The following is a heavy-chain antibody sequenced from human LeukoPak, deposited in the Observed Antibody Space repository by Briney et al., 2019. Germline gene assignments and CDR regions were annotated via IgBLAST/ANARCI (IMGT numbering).Heavy chain of an antibody. CDR2: INHSGST. D-gene: IGHD2-2*02. CDR1: GGSFSGYY. Sequence: SETLSLTCAVCGGSFSGYYWSWIRQPPGKGLEWIGEINHSGSTNYSPSLKSRVTISVDTSKNQFSLKLSSVTAADTAVYYCARTPDIVVVPAAIDYYYGMDVWGQGTTVTVSS. J-gene: IGHJ6*02. CDR3: ARTPDIVVVPAAIDYYYGMDV. V-gene: IGHV4-34*01.